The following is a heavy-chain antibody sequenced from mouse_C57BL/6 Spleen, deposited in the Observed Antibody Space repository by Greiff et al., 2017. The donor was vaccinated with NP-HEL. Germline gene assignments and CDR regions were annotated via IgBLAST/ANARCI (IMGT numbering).Heavy chain of an antibody. D-gene: IGHD2-3*01. Sequence: QVQLQQPGAELVKPGASVKMSCKASGYTFTSYWITWVEQRPGQGLEWIGDIYPGSGSTNYNEKFKSKATLTVDTSSSTAYMQLSSLTSEDSAVYYCARGRSYDGYQFAYWGQGTLVTVSA. CDR2: IYPGSGST. CDR3: ARGRSYDGYQFAY. CDR1: GYTFTSYW. V-gene: IGHV1-55*01. J-gene: IGHJ3*01.